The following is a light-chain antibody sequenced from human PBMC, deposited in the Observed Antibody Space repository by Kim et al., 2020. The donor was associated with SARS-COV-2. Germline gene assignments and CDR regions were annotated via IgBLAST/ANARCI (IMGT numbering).Light chain of an antibody. V-gene: IGKV1-5*03. CDR2: AAS. Sequence: ASVGDRVSCTCRASQSISTWLAWYQQKPGQGPKLFIYAASSLETGVPSRFSGSGSGTEFILTISGLQPDDFATYYCQQYDSYWTYGQGTKVDSK. CDR3: QQYDSYWT. CDR1: QSISTW. J-gene: IGKJ1*01.